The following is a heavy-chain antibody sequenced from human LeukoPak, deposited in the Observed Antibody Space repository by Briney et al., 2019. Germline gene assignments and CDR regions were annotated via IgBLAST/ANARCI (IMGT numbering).Heavy chain of an antibody. V-gene: IGHV4-38-2*01. CDR3: ARLSGAPVRHPIYHFDY. D-gene: IGHD1-26*01. Sequence: SETLSLTCAVSGYSISSGYYWGWIRQPPGKGLEWIGNVYHSGSPYKNPSLKSRVSISLDTSNNQFSLKLTSVTAADTAIYYCARLSGAPVRHPIYHFDYWGQGTLVTVSS. CDR2: VYHSGSP. J-gene: IGHJ4*02. CDR1: GYSISSGYY.